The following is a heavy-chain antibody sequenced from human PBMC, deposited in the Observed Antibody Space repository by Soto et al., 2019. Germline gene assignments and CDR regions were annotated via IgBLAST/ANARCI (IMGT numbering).Heavy chain of an antibody. J-gene: IGHJ5*02. D-gene: IGHD3-10*01. V-gene: IGHV3-7*05. CDR3: AAPHFYSSGRLPNH. CDR2: VEPDGSEK. Sequence: GGSLRLSCAASVFAIGNNWMRWFRQAPGKGLEWVASVEPDGSEKYYVDSVKGRFTISRDNAKNSVYLQMDSLTAEDTATYYCAAPHFYSSGRLPNHWGQGTLVTVSS. CDR1: VFAIGNNW.